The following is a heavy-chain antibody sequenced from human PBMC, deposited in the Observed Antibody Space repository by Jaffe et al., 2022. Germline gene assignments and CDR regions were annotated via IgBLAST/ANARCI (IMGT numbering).Heavy chain of an antibody. CDR3: AKAGGSYYDFWSHFEYYFDY. Sequence: QVQLVESGGGVVQPGGSLRLSCAASGFTFSSYGMHWVRQAPGKGLEWVAFIRYDGSNKYYADSVKGRFTISRDNSKNTLYLQMNSLRAEDTAVYYCAKAGGSYYDFWSHFEYYFDYWGQGTLVTVSS. D-gene: IGHD3-3*01. CDR2: IRYDGSNK. J-gene: IGHJ4*02. CDR1: GFTFSSYG. V-gene: IGHV3-30*02.